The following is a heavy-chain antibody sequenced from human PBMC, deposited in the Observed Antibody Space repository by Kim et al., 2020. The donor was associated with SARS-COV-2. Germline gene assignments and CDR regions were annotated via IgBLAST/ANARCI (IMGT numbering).Heavy chain of an antibody. CDR3: ARGPVEEGIRATKGYFDF. Sequence: GGSLRLSCAASGFTFSSYDMNWVRQGTEKGLEWVSSIGTKADTYYPDSVKDRFTISSENAKNSFYLQMNSLVAEDTAVYYCARGPVEEGIRATKGYFDFWGRGTVVTVSS. CDR1: GFTFSSYD. J-gene: IGHJ2*01. V-gene: IGHV3-13*04. CDR2: IGTKADT. D-gene: IGHD1-20*01.